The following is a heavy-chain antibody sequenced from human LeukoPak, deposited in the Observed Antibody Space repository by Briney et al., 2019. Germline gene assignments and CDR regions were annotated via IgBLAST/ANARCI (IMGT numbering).Heavy chain of an antibody. V-gene: IGHV1-2*02. CDR2: MNPNSGGT. CDR1: GYTFTGYY. D-gene: IGHD2-21*02. Sequence: ASVKVSCKASGYTFTGYYMHWVRQAPGQGLEWMGWMNPNSGGTNYAQKFQGRVIMTGETSISTAYMELSRLTSDDTAVYYCARGGGDWNYWGQGTLVTVSS. CDR3: ARGGGDWNY. J-gene: IGHJ4*02.